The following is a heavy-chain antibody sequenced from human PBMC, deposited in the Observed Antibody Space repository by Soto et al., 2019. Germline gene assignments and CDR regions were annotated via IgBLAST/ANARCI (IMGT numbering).Heavy chain of an antibody. Sequence: ASVKVSCKASGYTFTSYAMHWVRQAPGQRLEWMGWINAGNGNTKYSQKFQGRVTITRDTSASTAYMVLSSLRSEDTAVYYCARKLLLWFGESSYYGMDVWGQGTTVTVSS. V-gene: IGHV1-3*01. CDR3: ARKLLLWFGESSYYGMDV. J-gene: IGHJ6*02. CDR1: GYTFTSYA. CDR2: INAGNGNT. D-gene: IGHD3-10*01.